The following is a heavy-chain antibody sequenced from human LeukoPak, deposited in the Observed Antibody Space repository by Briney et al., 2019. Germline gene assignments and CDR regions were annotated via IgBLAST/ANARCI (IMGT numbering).Heavy chain of an antibody. V-gene: IGHV4-59*01. CDR3: ARAYSSSSNFDY. CDR2: IYYSGST. Sequence: SSETLSLTCTVSGGSISSYCWSWIRQPPGKGLEWIGYIYYSGSTNYNPSLKSRVTISVDTSKNQFSLKLRSVTAADTAVYYCARAYSSSSNFDYWGQGTLVTVSS. D-gene: IGHD6-6*01. J-gene: IGHJ4*02. CDR1: GGSISSYC.